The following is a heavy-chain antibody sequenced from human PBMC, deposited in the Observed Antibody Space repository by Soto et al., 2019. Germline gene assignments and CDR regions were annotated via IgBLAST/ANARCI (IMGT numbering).Heavy chain of an antibody. CDR2: ISSTTNYI. CDR3: ARESEDLTSNFDY. Sequence: GGSLRLSCAASGFTFTRYSMNWVRQAPGKGLEWVSSISSTTNYIYYADSMKGRFTVSRDNAKNSVYLEMNSLSAEDTALYYCARESEDLTSNFDYWGQGTLVTAS. V-gene: IGHV3-21*01. CDR1: GFTFTRYS. J-gene: IGHJ4*02.